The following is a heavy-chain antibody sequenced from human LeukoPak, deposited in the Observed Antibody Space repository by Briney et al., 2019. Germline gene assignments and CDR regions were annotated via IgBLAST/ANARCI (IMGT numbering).Heavy chain of an antibody. CDR3: ARERITMIVVAPFDY. J-gene: IGHJ4*02. D-gene: IGHD3-22*01. CDR1: GGSFSDYY. V-gene: IGHV4-34*01. CDR2: IHHGGTT. Sequence: SETLSLTCAVYGGSFSDYYWSWIRQSPGKGLEWIGEIHHGGTTNYNPSLKSRVTISVDTSKNQFSLKLSSVTAADTAVYYCARERITMIVVAPFDYWGQGTLVTVSS.